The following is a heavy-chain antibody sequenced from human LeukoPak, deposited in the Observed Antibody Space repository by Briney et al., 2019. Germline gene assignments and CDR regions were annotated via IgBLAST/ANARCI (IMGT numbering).Heavy chain of an antibody. Sequence: SETLYLTCAVCGGSFSGYYWSWIPQPPGKGQEWIGEINHSGSTNYNPSLKSRVTISVDTSKNQFSLKLSSVTAADTAVYYCARHASPDEDYMDVWGKGTTVTVSS. CDR1: GGSFSGYY. CDR2: INHSGST. CDR3: ARHASPDEDYMDV. J-gene: IGHJ6*03. V-gene: IGHV4-34*01. D-gene: IGHD1-14*01.